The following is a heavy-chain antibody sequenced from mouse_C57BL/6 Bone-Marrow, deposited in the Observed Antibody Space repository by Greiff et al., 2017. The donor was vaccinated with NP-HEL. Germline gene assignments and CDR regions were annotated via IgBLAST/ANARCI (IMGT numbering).Heavy chain of an antibody. D-gene: IGHD1-1*01. CDR3: ALFTTVVPLYYYAMDY. CDR1: GYTFTDYY. Sequence: QVHVKQSGPELVKPGASVKISCKASGYTFTDYYINWVKQRPGQGLEWIGWIFPGSGSTYYNEKFKGKATLTVDKSSSTAYMLLSSLTSEDSAVYFCALFTTVVPLYYYAMDYWGQGTSVTVSS. V-gene: IGHV1-75*01. CDR2: IFPGSGST. J-gene: IGHJ4*01.